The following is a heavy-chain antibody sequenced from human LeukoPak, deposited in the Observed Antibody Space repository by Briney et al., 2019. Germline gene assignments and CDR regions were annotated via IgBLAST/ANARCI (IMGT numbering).Heavy chain of an antibody. D-gene: IGHD6-13*01. CDR3: AREGLAAARGAFDI. Sequence: SQTLSLTCTVSGGSISSGSYYWSWIRQPAGKGLEWIGRIYTSGSTNYNPSLKSRVTISVDTSKNQFSLKLSSVTAADTAVYYCAREGLAAARGAFDIWGQGTMVTVSS. CDR2: IYTSGST. J-gene: IGHJ3*02. CDR1: GGSISSGSYY. V-gene: IGHV4-61*02.